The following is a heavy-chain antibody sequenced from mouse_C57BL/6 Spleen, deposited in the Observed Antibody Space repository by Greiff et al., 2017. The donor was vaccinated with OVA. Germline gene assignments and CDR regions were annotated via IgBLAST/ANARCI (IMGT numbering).Heavy chain of an antibody. Sequence: QVQLQQPGPELVKPGASVKLSCKASGYTFTSYWMHWVKQRPGQGLEWIGNINPSNGGTNYNEKFKSKATLTVDKSSSTAYMQLSSLTSEDSAVYICAREDGSSYGYFDVWGTGTPVTVSS. J-gene: IGHJ1*03. CDR3: AREDGSSYGYFDV. D-gene: IGHD1-1*01. CDR2: INPSNGGT. V-gene: IGHV1-53*01. CDR1: GYTFTSYW.